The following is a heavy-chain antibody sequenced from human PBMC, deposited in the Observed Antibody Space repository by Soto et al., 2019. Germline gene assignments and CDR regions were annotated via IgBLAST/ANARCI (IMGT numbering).Heavy chain of an antibody. Sequence: GASVKVSCKASGYTFTSYDINWVRQATGQGLEWMGWMNPNSGNTGYAQKFQGRVTMTRNTSISTAYMELSSLRSEDTAVYYCARVEDYDILTGQGYYYMDVWGKWTTVTVSS. CDR2: MNPNSGNT. J-gene: IGHJ6*03. CDR3: ARVEDYDILTGQGYYYMDV. V-gene: IGHV1-8*01. CDR1: GYTFTSYD. D-gene: IGHD3-9*01.